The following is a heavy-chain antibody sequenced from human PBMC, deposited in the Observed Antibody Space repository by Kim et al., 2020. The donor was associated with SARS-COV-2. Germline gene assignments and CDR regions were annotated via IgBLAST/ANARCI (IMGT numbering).Heavy chain of an antibody. J-gene: IGHJ6*02. CDR2: IYDTETT. V-gene: IGHV4-59*01. CDR1: GGSISSYY. Sequence: SETLSLTCTASGGSISSYYWSWIRQPPGKGLEWIGYIYDTETTNYNPSLKSRVTISVDTSKNQLSLKVTSVTAADTAVYYCARNVEPRGLYYYYGMDVWSQGTTVTVSS. CDR3: ARNVEPRGLYYYYGMDV. D-gene: IGHD1-1*01.